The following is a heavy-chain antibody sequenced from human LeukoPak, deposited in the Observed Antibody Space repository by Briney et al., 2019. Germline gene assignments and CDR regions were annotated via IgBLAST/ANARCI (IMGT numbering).Heavy chain of an antibody. J-gene: IGHJ4*02. CDR1: GFTFSSYA. V-gene: IGHV3-23*01. D-gene: IGHD3-9*01. CDR3: AKDYDILTGYHDY. CDR2: TSGSGGST. Sequence: GGSLRLSCAASGFTFSSYAMSWVRQAPGKGLEWVSATSGSGGSTYYADSVKGRFTISRDNSKNTLYLQMNSLRAEDTAVYYCAKDYDILTGYHDYWGQGTLVTVSS.